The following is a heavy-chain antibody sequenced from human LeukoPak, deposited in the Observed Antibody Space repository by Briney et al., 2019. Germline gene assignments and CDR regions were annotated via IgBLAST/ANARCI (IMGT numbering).Heavy chain of an antibody. CDR2: INLDGSEI. CDR1: GFVFGHSW. J-gene: IGHJ4*02. Sequence: GGSLRLSCEASGFVFGHSWMSWVRQAPGKGLEWVANINLDGSEINYLDSLTGRLTISRDNAKDSLYLQMNGLRAEDTAVYSCVRDRGYSTFDYWGQGTLVTVSS. D-gene: IGHD3-22*01. V-gene: IGHV3-7*03. CDR3: VRDRGYSTFDY.